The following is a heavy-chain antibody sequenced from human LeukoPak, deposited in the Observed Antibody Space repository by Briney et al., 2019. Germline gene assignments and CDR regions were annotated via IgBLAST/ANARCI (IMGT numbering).Heavy chain of an antibody. D-gene: IGHD3-10*01. CDR3: AGGLIRGVIRPHYYYAMDV. CDR2: IIPILRTP. J-gene: IGHJ6*04. V-gene: IGHV1-69*13. CDR1: GGTFSSYT. Sequence: GASVKVSCKASGGTFSSYTISWVRQAPGQGLEWMGGIIPILRTPNYAQKFQGRVTITADESTTTAYMELSSLRSEDTAVYYCAGGLIRGVIRPHYYYAMDVWAKGPRSPSPQ.